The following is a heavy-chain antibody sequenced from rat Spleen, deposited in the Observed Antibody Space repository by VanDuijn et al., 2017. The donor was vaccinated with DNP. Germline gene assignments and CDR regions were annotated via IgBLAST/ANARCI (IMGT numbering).Heavy chain of an antibody. V-gene: IGHV5-19*01. CDR1: GFTFSSYW. D-gene: IGHD1-7*01. CDR3: ATRYYGDDLDY. J-gene: IGHJ2*01. Sequence: EVHLVESGGGLVQPGRSLKLSCVASGFTFSSYWMYWIRQAPGKGLEWVATINTSGGRTYYRDSVQGRFTISRDNAKSTLYLQMDSLRSEDTATYYCATRYYGDDLDYWGQGVMVTVSS. CDR2: INTSGGRT.